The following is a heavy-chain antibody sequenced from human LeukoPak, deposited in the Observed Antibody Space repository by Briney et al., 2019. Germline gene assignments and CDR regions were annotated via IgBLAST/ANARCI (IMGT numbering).Heavy chain of an antibody. CDR1: GFTFSSYA. V-gene: IGHV3-30-3*01. J-gene: IGHJ4*02. Sequence: GGSLRPSCSASGFTFSSYAMHWVRQAPCKGLEWVAVISYDGSNKYYADSVKGRFTISRDNAKNTLYLQMHSLTAEDTAVYYCSIDHSGKYDYWGPGTLLTVSS. CDR3: SIDHSGKYDY. CDR2: ISYDGSNK. D-gene: IGHD4-23*01.